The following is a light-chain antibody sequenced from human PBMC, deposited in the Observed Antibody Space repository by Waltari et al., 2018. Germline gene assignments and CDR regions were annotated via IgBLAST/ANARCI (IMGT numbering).Light chain of an antibody. CDR1: SSDLGSYDL. CDR3: CSYAGSSTFT. J-gene: IGLJ2*01. Sequence: QSALTQPASVSGSPAQSIPISCTGPSSDLGSYDLVSWYQQHPGKAPKLMIYEVYKRPSGVSNRFSGFKSGNTASLTIAGLQAGDEADYYYCSYAGSSTFTFGGGTKLTVL. CDR2: EVY. V-gene: IGLV2-23*02.